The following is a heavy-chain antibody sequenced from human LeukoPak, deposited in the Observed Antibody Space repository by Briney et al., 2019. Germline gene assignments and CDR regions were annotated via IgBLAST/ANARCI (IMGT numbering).Heavy chain of an antibody. D-gene: IGHD3-22*01. Sequence: GGPLRLSCAVSGSNVRNNFMLGARQAPGKGLEEWLNSIGDTNTTYAASVRGRFTISRDDSQNTLYLQMHRLRAADTAVYFCVRDKGLILVGRFYSWDQGTLVTVSS. CDR2: SIGDTNT. J-gene: IGHJ4*02. V-gene: IGHV3-53*01. CDR3: VRDKGLILVGRFYS. CDR1: GSNVRNNF.